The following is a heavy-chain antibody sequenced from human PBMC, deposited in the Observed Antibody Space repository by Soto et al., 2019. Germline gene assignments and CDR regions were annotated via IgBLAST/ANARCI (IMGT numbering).Heavy chain of an antibody. J-gene: IGHJ4*02. CDR1: GGTFSRYA. CDR3: ARDYGHDCGGGNCYFYF. Sequence: QVQLVQSGAEVKKPGSSVKVSCKASGGTFSRYAINWVRQAPGHGLEWMGGIIPLFGTANYAQKFQGRVTITADESAGTAHMELRSLRSEDTAVYYCARDYGHDCGGGNCYFYFWGQGTLVTVSS. D-gene: IGHD2-15*01. V-gene: IGHV1-69*01. CDR2: IIPLFGTA.